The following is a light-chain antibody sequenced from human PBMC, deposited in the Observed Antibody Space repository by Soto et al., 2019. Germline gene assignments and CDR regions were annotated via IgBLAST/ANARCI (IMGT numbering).Light chain of an antibody. CDR2: GAS. V-gene: IGKV3-15*01. Sequence: EIVMTQSPATLSVSPGGSATLSCRASQSISDTLAWYQQKPGQAPRLLIYGASRRATGFPARFSGSGSGTDFTLTISSLQSEEFAVYYCQQYDNWPWTFGQGTKVDIK. CDR1: QSISDT. J-gene: IGKJ1*01. CDR3: QQYDNWPWT.